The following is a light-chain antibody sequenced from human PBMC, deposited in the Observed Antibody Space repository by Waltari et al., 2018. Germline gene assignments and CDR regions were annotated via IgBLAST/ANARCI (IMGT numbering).Light chain of an antibody. CDR2: SAS. CDR3: QQYNVWPPWT. CDR1: QGIQSD. Sequence: EVVMTQSPATLSVSPGERATLSCRASQGIQSDLAWYQQKPGQPPRLLIYSASTRATGVPARFTGSGSGTEFTLTVSSLQPEDSAVYYCQQYNVWPPWTFGQGTKVEIK. J-gene: IGKJ1*01. V-gene: IGKV3-15*01.